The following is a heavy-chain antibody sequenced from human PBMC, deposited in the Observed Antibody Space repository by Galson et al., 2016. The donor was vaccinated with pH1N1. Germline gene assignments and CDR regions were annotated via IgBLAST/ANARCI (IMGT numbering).Heavy chain of an antibody. CDR1: GFTFSSYG. Sequence: SLRLSCAASGFTFSSYGMHWVRQAPGKGLQWVAVMTYDGSNAYYADSVKGRFTISRDSSKNTLYLQIYTLRPEDTAVYYCARDRDGKGLDSWGQGILVTVSS. CDR2: MTYDGSNA. J-gene: IGHJ4*02. CDR3: ARDRDGKGLDS. V-gene: IGHV3-30*03.